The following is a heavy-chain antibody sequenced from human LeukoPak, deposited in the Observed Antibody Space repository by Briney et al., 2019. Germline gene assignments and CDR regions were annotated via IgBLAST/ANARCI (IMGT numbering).Heavy chain of an antibody. D-gene: IGHD2/OR15-2a*01. Sequence: GGSLRLSCAASGFTFSSYWMSWVRQAPGKGLEWVANIKQDGSEKYYVDSVKGRFTISRDNAKNSLYLQMNSLRTEDTAMYYCARGPTRANSSDYWGQGTLVTVSS. CDR3: ARGPTRANSSDY. CDR2: IKQDGSEK. CDR1: GFTFSSYW. V-gene: IGHV3-7*01. J-gene: IGHJ4*02.